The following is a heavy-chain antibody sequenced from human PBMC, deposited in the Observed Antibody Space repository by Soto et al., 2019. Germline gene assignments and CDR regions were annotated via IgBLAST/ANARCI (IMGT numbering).Heavy chain of an antibody. Sequence: GGSLRLSCAASGFTFSSYWMSWVRQAPGKGLEWVANIKQDGSEKYYVDSVKGRFTISRDNAKNSLYLQMNSLRAEDTAVYYCASLPYNWNDEGGFGYWGQGTLVTVSS. D-gene: IGHD1-1*01. J-gene: IGHJ4*02. CDR1: GFTFSSYW. V-gene: IGHV3-7*05. CDR3: ASLPYNWNDEGGFGY. CDR2: IKQDGSEK.